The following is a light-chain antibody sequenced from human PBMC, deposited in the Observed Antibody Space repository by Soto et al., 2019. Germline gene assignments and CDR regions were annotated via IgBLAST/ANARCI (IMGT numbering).Light chain of an antibody. Sequence: QSALTQPAFVSGSPGQSITISCTGTSTDVGGYNFVSWYQQHPGKVPKLMIYDVTNRPSGVSNRFSGSKSGNTASLTISGLQAEDEAEYDCSSYTSSSTLVFGTGTKVTVL. CDR3: SSYTSSSTLV. CDR1: STDVGGYNF. J-gene: IGLJ1*01. V-gene: IGLV2-14*01. CDR2: DVT.